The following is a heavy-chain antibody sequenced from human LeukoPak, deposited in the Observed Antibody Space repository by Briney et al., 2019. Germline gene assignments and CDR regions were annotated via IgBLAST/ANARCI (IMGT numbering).Heavy chain of an antibody. D-gene: IGHD6-13*01. V-gene: IGHV3-7*05. CDR3: ARDRAAADLDY. CDR1: GFTFSSYW. CDR2: IKQDGSEK. J-gene: IGHJ4*02. Sequence: PGGSLRLSCAASGFTFSSYWMSWVRQAPGKGLEWVANIKQDGSEKYYVDSVKGRFTISRDNAKNSLYLLMNSLRAEDTAVYYCARDRAAADLDYWGQGTLVTVSS.